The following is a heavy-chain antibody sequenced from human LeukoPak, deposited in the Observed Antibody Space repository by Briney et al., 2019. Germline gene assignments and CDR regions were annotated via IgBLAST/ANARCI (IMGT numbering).Heavy chain of an antibody. V-gene: IGHV3-48*02. J-gene: IGHJ4*02. Sequence: PGGSLRLSCAASGFTFSSYSMNWVRQAPGKGLEWVSYISTSVSTTYYADSVKGRFTISRDNGKNSLYLHMSSLRDEDTAVYYCARYGRLGGESFDYWGQGTLVTVSS. D-gene: IGHD2-21*01. CDR1: GFTFSSYS. CDR3: ARYGRLGGESFDY. CDR2: ISTSVSTT.